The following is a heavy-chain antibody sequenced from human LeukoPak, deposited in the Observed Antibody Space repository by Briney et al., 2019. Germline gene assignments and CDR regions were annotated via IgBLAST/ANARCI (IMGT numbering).Heavy chain of an antibody. CDR2: ISSSSNYI. D-gene: IGHD4/OR15-4a*01. V-gene: IGHV3-21*04. J-gene: IGHJ4*02. Sequence: NPGGSLRLSCAASGFTFSSYSMNWVRQAPGKGLEWVSSISSSSNYIYYADSVKGRFTISRDNSKNTLYLQMNSLRAEDTAVYYCARRAGAYSHPYDYWGQGTLVTVSS. CDR1: GFTFSSYS. CDR3: ARRAGAYSHPYDY.